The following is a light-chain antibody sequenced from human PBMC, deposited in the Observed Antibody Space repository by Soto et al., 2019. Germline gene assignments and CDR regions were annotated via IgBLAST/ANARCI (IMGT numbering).Light chain of an antibody. Sequence: QSVLTQPPSASGAPGQRVTISCTGSSSNIGAGYDVHWYQQLPGTAPKLLIYGNSNRPSGVPDRFSGSKSGTSASLAIIGLQAEEEADYYCQYYESSLSGSVFGGGTKLTVL. CDR2: GNS. J-gene: IGLJ2*01. V-gene: IGLV1-40*01. CDR1: SSNIGAGYD. CDR3: QYYESSLSGSV.